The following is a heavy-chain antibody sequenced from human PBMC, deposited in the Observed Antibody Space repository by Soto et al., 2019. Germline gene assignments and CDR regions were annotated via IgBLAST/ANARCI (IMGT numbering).Heavy chain of an antibody. CDR2: IWYDGSNK. J-gene: IGHJ6*02. Sequence: GGSLRLSCAASGFTFSNYGIHWVRQAPGKGLEWVAVIWYDGSNKYYADSVKGRFTISRDNSKNMLYLQMNSLRAEDTAVYYCARTAGFGELIHYYGMDVWGQGTTVTVSS. D-gene: IGHD3-10*01. CDR1: GFTFSNYG. CDR3: ARTAGFGELIHYYGMDV. V-gene: IGHV3-33*01.